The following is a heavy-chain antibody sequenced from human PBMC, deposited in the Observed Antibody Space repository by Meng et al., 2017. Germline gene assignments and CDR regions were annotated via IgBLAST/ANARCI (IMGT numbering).Heavy chain of an antibody. CDR3: ARVRFLRGVIKDAVDI. Sequence: GESLKISCAASEFTFSSYSMNWVRQAPGKGLEWVSSISSSSSYIYYADSAKGRFTISRDNANNLLYLQMNSLRAEDSAVYYCARVRFLRGVIKDAVDIWGHGTMVTVSS. CDR1: EFTFSSYS. CDR2: ISSSSSYI. V-gene: IGHV3-21*06. D-gene: IGHD3-10*01. J-gene: IGHJ3*02.